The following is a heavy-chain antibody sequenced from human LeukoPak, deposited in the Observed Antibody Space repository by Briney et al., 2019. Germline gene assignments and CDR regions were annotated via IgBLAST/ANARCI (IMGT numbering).Heavy chain of an antibody. CDR1: GFTFSSYG. CDR3: AGASGSYYRGIDY. Sequence: GGSLRLSCAASGFTFSSYGMTWVRQAPGKGLEWVSYISSSSSTIYYADSVKGRFTISRDNANNSLYLQMNSLRAEDTAVYYCAGASGSYYRGIDYWGQGTLVTVSS. V-gene: IGHV3-48*04. D-gene: IGHD1-26*01. J-gene: IGHJ4*02. CDR2: ISSSSSTI.